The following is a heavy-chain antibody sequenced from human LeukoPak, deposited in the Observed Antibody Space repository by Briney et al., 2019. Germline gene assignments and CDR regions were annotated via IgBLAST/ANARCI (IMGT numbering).Heavy chain of an antibody. J-gene: IGHJ5*02. V-gene: IGHV4-38-2*02. CDR2: IYHSGST. CDR3: ARESSGRYGDYTYLFDP. CDR1: GYSLSSGYY. Sequence: SETLSLTCTVSGYSLSSGYYWGWIRQPPGKGLEWIRSIYHSGSTYYNPSLKSRVTISVDTSKNQFSLKLSSVTAADTAVYYCARESSGRYGDYTYLFDPWGQGTLVTVSS. D-gene: IGHD4-17*01.